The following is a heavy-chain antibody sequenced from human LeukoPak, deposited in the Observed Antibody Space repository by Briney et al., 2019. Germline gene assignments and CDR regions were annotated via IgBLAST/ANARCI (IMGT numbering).Heavy chain of an antibody. V-gene: IGHV3-21*01. Sequence: PGGPLRLSCAASGFTFSSYSMNWVRQAPGKGLEWVSSISSSSSYIYYADSVKGRFTISRDNSKNTLYLQMNSLRAEDTAVYYCAKDHPYYGSGSYTDYWGQGTLVTVSS. D-gene: IGHD3-10*01. CDR2: ISSSSSYI. CDR1: GFTFSSYS. CDR3: AKDHPYYGSGSYTDY. J-gene: IGHJ4*02.